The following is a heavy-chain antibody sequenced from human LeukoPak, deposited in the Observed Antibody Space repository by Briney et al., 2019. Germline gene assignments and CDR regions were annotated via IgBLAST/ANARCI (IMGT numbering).Heavy chain of an antibody. CDR2: INHSGST. V-gene: IGHV4-34*01. CDR3: ARAYSYSSSRWSLRY. CDR1: GGSFSGYY. J-gene: IGHJ4*02. Sequence: SETLSLTCAVYGGSFSGYYWSWIRQPPGKGLEWIGEINHSGSTNYNPSLKSRVTISVDTSKNQFSLKLSSVTAADTAVYYCARAYSYSSSRWSLRYWGQGTLVAVSS. D-gene: IGHD6-13*01.